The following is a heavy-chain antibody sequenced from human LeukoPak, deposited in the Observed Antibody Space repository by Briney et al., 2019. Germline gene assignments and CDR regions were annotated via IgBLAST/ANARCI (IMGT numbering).Heavy chain of an antibody. CDR1: GYTFTSYA. J-gene: IGHJ3*02. Sequence: ASVKVSCKASGYTFTSYAMHWVRQAPGQRLEWMGWINAGNGNAKYSQEFQGRVTITRNTSISTAYMELSSLRSEDTAVYYCARPSRNNWNDLDDAFDIWGQGTMVTVSS. V-gene: IGHV1-3*03. CDR3: ARPSRNNWNDLDDAFDI. CDR2: INAGNGNA. D-gene: IGHD1-20*01.